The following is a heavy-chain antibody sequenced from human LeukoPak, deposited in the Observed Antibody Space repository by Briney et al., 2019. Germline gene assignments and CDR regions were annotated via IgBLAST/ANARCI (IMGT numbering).Heavy chain of an antibody. Sequence: SETLSLTCTVSGGSISSSSYYWDWIRQPPGKGLEWIGSIYYSGSTSYNPSLKSRVTISLDTSKNQFSLNLSSVTAADTAVYYCARGADYGDYSFDYWGQGTLVTVSS. CDR1: GGSISSSSYY. CDR3: ARGADYGDYSFDY. D-gene: IGHD4-17*01. CDR2: IYYSGST. V-gene: IGHV4-39*07. J-gene: IGHJ4*02.